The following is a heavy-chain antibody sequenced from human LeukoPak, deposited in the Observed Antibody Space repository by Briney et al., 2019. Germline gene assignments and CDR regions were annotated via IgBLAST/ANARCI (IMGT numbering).Heavy chain of an antibody. D-gene: IGHD6-19*01. V-gene: IGHV1-69*04. J-gene: IGHJ4*02. CDR2: IIPILGIA. Sequence: SVTVSCTASGGTXSSYAISGVRQAPGQGLEWMGRIIPILGIANYAQKFPGRVRITADKSTSTAYMELSSLRSEDTAVYYCARDPPSIAARAGGIAVAGDYWGQGTLVTVSS. CDR1: GGTXSSYA. CDR3: ARDPPSIAARAGGIAVAGDY.